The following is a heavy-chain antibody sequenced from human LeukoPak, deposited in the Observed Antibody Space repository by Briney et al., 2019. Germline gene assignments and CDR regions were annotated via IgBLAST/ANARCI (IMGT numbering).Heavy chain of an antibody. J-gene: IGHJ3*02. V-gene: IGHV3-74*01. CDR3: ARDLAWDAFDI. Sequence: GGSLRLSCAASGFTFSSYWMHWVRQAPGKGLMWVSRINSDGSITNYADSVKGRFTISRDNAKNTLYLQMNSLRAEDTAVYYCARDLAWDAFDIWGQGTMVTVSS. CDR1: GFTFSSYW. CDR2: INSDGSIT.